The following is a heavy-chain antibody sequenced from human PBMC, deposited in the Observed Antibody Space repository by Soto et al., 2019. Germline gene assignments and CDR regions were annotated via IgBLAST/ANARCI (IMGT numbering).Heavy chain of an antibody. V-gene: IGHV1-3*01. D-gene: IGHD6-6*01. CDR1: GYTFTSYA. CDR2: INAGNGNT. J-gene: IGHJ4*02. Sequence: ASVKVSCKASGYTFTSYAMHWVRQAPGQRLEWMGWINAGNGNTKYSQKFQGRVTITRDTSASTAYMELSSLRSEDTAVYYCARYSSSSSSFDYWGQGTLVTVSS. CDR3: ARYSSSSSSFDY.